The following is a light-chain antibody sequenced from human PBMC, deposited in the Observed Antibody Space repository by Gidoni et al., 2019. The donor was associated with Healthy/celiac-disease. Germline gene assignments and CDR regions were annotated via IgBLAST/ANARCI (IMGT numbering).Light chain of an antibody. V-gene: IGLV3-21*02. CDR3: QVWDSSSDHVV. Sequence: SYVPMQPPSVSVAPGQTARITCGGNNIGSKSVHWYQQKSGQAPVLVVYDDSDRPSGIPHRFSGSNSGNTATLTISRVEAGDEADYYCQVWDSSSDHVVFGGGTKLTVL. CDR1: NIGSKS. J-gene: IGLJ2*01. CDR2: DDS.